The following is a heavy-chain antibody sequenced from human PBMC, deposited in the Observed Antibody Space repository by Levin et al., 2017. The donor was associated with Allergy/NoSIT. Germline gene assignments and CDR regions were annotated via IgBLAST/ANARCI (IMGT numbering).Heavy chain of an antibody. CDR3: ASWVGNTAMVFDRGYYYGMDV. CDR1: GSSISSGYY. V-gene: IGHV4-38-2*01. D-gene: IGHD5-18*01. Sequence: SETLSLTCAVSGSSISSGYYWGWIRQPPGKGLEWIGSIYHSGSTYYNPSLKSRVTISVDTSKNQFSLKLSSVTAADTAVYYCASWVGNTAMVFDRGYYYGMDVWGQGTTVTVSS. CDR2: IYHSGST. J-gene: IGHJ6*02.